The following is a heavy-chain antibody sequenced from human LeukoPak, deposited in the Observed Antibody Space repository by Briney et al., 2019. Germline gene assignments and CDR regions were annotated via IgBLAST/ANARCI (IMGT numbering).Heavy chain of an antibody. V-gene: IGHV3-48*01. CDR1: GFSFSSYS. D-gene: IGHD6-6*01. J-gene: IGHJ4*02. Sequence: GGSLRLSCGASGFSFSSYSMNWVRQAPGKGLEWVSFISGSSSSIDYADSVKGRFTVSRDNGKNSLFLHMYSLRAEDTAIYYCARKNTTSSEDYWGQGTLVTVSS. CDR2: ISGSSSSI. CDR3: ARKNTTSSEDY.